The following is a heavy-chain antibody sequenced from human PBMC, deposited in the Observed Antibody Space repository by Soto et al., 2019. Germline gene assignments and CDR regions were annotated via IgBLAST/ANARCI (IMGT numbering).Heavy chain of an antibody. Sequence: SETLSLTCTVSGGSISSGDYYWSWIRQPPGKGLEWIGYIYYSGSTYYNPSLKSRVTISVDTSKNQFSLKLSSVTAADTAVYYCASGSYYYDSSGYYHDWGQGTLVTVAS. CDR3: ASGSYYYDSSGYYHD. D-gene: IGHD3-22*01. J-gene: IGHJ4*02. CDR1: GGSISSGDYY. V-gene: IGHV4-30-4*01. CDR2: IYYSGST.